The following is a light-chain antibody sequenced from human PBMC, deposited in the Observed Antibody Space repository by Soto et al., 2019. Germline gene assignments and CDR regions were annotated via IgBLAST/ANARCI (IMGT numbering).Light chain of an antibody. CDR2: GAS. CDR1: QSVSSN. J-gene: IGKJ3*01. Sequence: EIVMTQSPATLSVSPGDRVPLSCRASQSVSSNLAWYQQKPGQAPRLLIYGASNRATGIPARFSGSGSGTGFTLTITSLQSEDFAVYYCQHYNNWPFTFGPGTKVDIK. CDR3: QHYNNWPFT. V-gene: IGKV3D-15*01.